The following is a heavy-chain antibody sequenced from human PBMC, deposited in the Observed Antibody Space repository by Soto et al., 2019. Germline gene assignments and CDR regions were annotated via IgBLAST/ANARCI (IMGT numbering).Heavy chain of an antibody. CDR1: GFTFSTYG. D-gene: IGHD4-17*01. CDR2: ISDSGDST. V-gene: IGHV3-23*04. Sequence: EVQLGESGGNLVQPGGSLRLSCAASGFTFSTYGMTWVRQAPGKGLEGVSSISDSGDSTYYADSVKGRFTISRDNSKNTLFLQMNSLRAEDTAVYYCAKDHAWGRRVTTRFDYWGQGALVTVSS. CDR3: AKDHAWGRRVTTRFDY. J-gene: IGHJ4*02.